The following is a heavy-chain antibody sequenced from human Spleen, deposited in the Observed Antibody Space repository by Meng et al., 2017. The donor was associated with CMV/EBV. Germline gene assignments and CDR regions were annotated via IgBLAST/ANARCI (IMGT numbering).Heavy chain of an antibody. CDR3: ARLNYYGSGSFNWFDP. Sequence: SGYTCVNYGITWVRQAPGQGLEWMGWISAYSGATNYAQKFQGRVSMTTDISTTTGYMELRSLRFDDTAVYYCARLNYYGSGSFNWFDPWGQGTLVTVSS. CDR1: GYTCVNYG. J-gene: IGHJ5*02. CDR2: ISAYSGAT. V-gene: IGHV1-18*04. D-gene: IGHD3-10*01.